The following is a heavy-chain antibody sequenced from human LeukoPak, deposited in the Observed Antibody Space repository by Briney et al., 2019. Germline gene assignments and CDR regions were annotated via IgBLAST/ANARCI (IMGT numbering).Heavy chain of an antibody. V-gene: IGHV3-23*01. D-gene: IGHD6-13*01. CDR3: AKDQPRVLWYFDY. J-gene: IGHJ4*02. CDR2: IDYSGGST. CDR1: GFTLSSYE. Sequence: GGSLRLSCTASGFTLSSYEMSWIRQAPGKGLEWVSSIDYSGGSTHYADSVMGRFTISRDNFKNTLYLQMNSLRTEDTALYYCAKDQPRVLWYFDYWGQGTLVTVSS.